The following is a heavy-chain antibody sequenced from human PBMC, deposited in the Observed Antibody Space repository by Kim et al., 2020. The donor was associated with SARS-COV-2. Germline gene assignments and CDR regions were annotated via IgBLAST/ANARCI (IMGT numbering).Heavy chain of an antibody. D-gene: IGHD3-9*01. Sequence: SETLSLTCTVSGGSISSSSYYWGWIRQPPGKGLEWIGSIYYSGSTYYNPSLKSRVSISVDTSKNQFSLRLSSVTAADTAVYFCARDAGFVFDILTGYFDYWGQGTLVTVSS. CDR1: GGSISSSSYY. J-gene: IGHJ4*02. V-gene: IGHV4-39*02. CDR3: ARDAGFVFDILTGYFDY. CDR2: IYYSGST.